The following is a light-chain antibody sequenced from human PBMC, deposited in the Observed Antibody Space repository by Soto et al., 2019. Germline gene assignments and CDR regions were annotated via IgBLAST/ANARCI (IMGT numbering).Light chain of an antibody. Sequence: EIVLTQSPATLSLSPGERATLSCRASQSVSSHLAWYQQKPGQAPRLLIYDASNRATGIPARFSGSGSGTDFTRTSSSLEPEDFAVYYGQQRSNWPPRFTFGPGTKVDNK. CDR2: DAS. CDR1: QSVSSH. CDR3: QQRSNWPPRFT. J-gene: IGKJ3*01. V-gene: IGKV3-11*01.